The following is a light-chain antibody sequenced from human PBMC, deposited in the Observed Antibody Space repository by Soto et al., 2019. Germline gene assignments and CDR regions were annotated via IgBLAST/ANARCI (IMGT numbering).Light chain of an antibody. J-gene: IGKJ1*01. CDR2: GAS. Sequence: EIVMTQSPGTLSLSPGERATLSCRASQSVSSSYLAWYQQKPGQAPRLLIYGASSRATGIPVRFSGSGSGIDFTLTVSRLEPEDVAVYYCQQYGSSPTFGQGTKVDIK. V-gene: IGKV3-20*01. CDR3: QQYGSSPT. CDR1: QSVSSSY.